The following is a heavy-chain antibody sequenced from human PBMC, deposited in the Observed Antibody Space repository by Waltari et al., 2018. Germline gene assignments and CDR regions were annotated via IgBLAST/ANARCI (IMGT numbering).Heavy chain of an antibody. CDR2: IRYDGSNK. Sequence: QVQLVESGGGVVQPGGSLRLSCAASGFTFSSYGMHWVRQAPGKGLEWVAFIRYDGSNKYYADSVKGRFTISRDNSKNTLYLQMNSLRAEDTAVYYCAKPADYWGQGTLVTVSS. V-gene: IGHV3-30*02. CDR1: GFTFSSYG. J-gene: IGHJ4*02. CDR3: AKPADY.